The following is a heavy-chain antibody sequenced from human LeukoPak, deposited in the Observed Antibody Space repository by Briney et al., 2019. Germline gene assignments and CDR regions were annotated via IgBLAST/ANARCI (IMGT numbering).Heavy chain of an antibody. CDR2: IYYSGST. CDR1: GGSISSYY. D-gene: IGHD2-2*01. J-gene: IGHJ3*02. V-gene: IGHV4-59*01. CDR3: ARERLSRDAFDI. Sequence: SETLSLTCTGSGGSISSYYLSWIRQPPGKGLEWIGYIYYSGSTNYNPSLKSRVTISVDTSKNQFSLRLSSVTAADTAVYYCARERLSRDAFDIWGQGTMVTVSS.